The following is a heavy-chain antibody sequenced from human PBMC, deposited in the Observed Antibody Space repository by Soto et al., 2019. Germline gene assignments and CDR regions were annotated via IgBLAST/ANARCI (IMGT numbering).Heavy chain of an antibody. D-gene: IGHD2-8*02. J-gene: IGHJ1*01. CDR1: GGSISSYY. CDR3: GKIIYNDTGVTPFDT. CDR2: IHYSGST. V-gene: IGHV4-59*01. Sequence: SETLSLTCTVSGGSISSYYWSWIRQPPGKGLEWIGYIHYSGSTNYNPSLKSRVTISVETSKNQFSLTLNSVTAADAAVYYCGKIIYNDTGVTPFDTRAQDTLLPISA.